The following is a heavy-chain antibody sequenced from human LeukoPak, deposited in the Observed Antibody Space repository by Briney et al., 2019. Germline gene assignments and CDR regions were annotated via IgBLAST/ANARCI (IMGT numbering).Heavy chain of an antibody. CDR1: GFTVSSNY. J-gene: IGHJ4*02. Sequence: GGSLRFSCAASGFTVSSNYMSWVRQAPGKGLEWVSVIYSGGSTYYADSVKGRFTISRDNSKNTLYLQMNSLRAEDTAVYYCARGANYDILTGYMYYFDYWGQGTLVTVSS. V-gene: IGHV3-66*02. CDR3: ARGANYDILTGYMYYFDY. D-gene: IGHD3-9*01. CDR2: IYSGGST.